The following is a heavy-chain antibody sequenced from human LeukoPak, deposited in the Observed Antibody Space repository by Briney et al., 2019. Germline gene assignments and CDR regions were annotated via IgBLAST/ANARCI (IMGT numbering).Heavy chain of an antibody. CDR2: ISSSGSTI. J-gene: IGHJ6*02. CDR1: GFTLSDYY. Sequence: GGSLRLSCAPSGFTLSDYYMSWIRQAPGKGLECVAYISSSGSTIYYADSVKGRFTISSDNAKNSLYLLMNSLRAEDTAVYYCARDRRSSSYYYYYGMDVWGQGATVTVSS. CDR3: ARDRRSSSYYYYYGMDV. V-gene: IGHV3-11*01. D-gene: IGHD6-13*01.